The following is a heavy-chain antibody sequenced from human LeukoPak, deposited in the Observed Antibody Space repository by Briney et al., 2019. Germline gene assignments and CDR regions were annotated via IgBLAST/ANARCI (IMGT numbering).Heavy chain of an antibody. CDR3: ARDRIGDFDY. J-gene: IGHJ4*02. Sequence: SETLSLTCAVSGYSISSGYYWGWIRQPPGKGLEWIRSIYHSGSTYYNPSLKSRVTISVDTSKNQFSLKLSSVTAADTAVYYCARDRIGDFDYWGQGTLVTVSS. D-gene: IGHD3-16*01. V-gene: IGHV4-38-2*02. CDR1: GYSISSGYY. CDR2: IYHSGST.